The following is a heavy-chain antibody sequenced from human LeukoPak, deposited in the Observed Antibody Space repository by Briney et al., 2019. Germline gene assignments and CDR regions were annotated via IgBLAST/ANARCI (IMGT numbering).Heavy chain of an antibody. D-gene: IGHD3-22*01. CDR1: GDSIINQY. CDR3: ARMVYYYDSRGYHFDY. J-gene: IGHJ4*02. V-gene: IGHV4-59*08. Sequence: SETLSLTCTVSGDSIINQYWSWIRQPPGKGLEWIGYTSYSGSTNYNPSLKSRVIISVDMSKNQFSLKLASVTAADTAVYYCARMVYYYDSRGYHFDYWGQGTLVSVSS. CDR2: TSYSGST.